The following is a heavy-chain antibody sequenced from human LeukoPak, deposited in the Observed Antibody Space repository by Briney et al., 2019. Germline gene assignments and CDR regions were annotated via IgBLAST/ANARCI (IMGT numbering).Heavy chain of an antibody. J-gene: IGHJ4*02. CDR1: GGSISSYY. D-gene: IGHD1-1*01. Sequence: TSETLSLTCTVSGGSISSYYWSWIRQPPGKGLEWIGYIYYSGSTYYNPSLKSRVTLSVDTSQNQFSLKLTSVTAADTAVYYCARVLGGWQLQVFDYWGQGTLVTVSS. CDR2: IYYSGST. V-gene: IGHV4-59*01. CDR3: ARVLGGWQLQVFDY.